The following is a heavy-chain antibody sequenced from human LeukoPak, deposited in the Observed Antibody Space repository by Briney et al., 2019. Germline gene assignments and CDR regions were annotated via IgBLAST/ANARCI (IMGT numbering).Heavy chain of an antibody. CDR3: ARCEEVWYQLLVKAPDAFDI. CDR1: SGSISSGDYY. CDR2: IYYSGST. V-gene: IGHV4-30-4*01. J-gene: IGHJ3*02. Sequence: SQTLSLTCTVSSGSISSGDYYWSWIRQPPGKGLEWIGYIYYSGSTYYNPSLKSRVTISVDTSKNQFSLKLSSVTAADTAVYYCARCEEVWYQLLVKAPDAFDIWGQGTMVTVSS. D-gene: IGHD2-2*01.